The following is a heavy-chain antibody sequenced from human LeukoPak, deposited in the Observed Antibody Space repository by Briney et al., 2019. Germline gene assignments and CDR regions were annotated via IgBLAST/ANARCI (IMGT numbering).Heavy chain of an antibody. CDR1: GYTFTGYY. Sequence: ASVKVSCKASGYTFTGYYMHWVRQAPGQGLEWMGIINPSGGSTTYAQILQGRVTMTRDTSTSTVYMELSSLRSEDTAVYYCAVNYYDSSGYVDWGQGTLVTVSS. CDR2: INPSGGST. J-gene: IGHJ4*02. V-gene: IGHV1-46*03. CDR3: AVNYYDSSGYVD. D-gene: IGHD3-22*01.